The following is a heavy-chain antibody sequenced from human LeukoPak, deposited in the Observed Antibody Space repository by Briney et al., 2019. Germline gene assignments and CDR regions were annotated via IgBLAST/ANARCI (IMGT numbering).Heavy chain of an antibody. CDR3: AKLQSDGLRTYYGMDV. J-gene: IGHJ6*02. V-gene: IGHV3-53*01. CDR2: IYSGGTT. Sequence: GGSLRLSCAASGFTVSSNYMSWVRQAPGKGLEWVSIIYSGGTTYYADTVMGRFTISRDNSKNTLYLQMNSLRAEDTAVYYCAKLQSDGLRTYYGMDVWGQGTTVTVSS. D-gene: IGHD4-23*01. CDR1: GFTVSSNY.